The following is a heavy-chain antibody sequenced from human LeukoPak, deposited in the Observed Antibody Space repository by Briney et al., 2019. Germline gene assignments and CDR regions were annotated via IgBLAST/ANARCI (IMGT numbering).Heavy chain of an antibody. Sequence: SETLSLTCTVSGGSISSYYWSWIRQPAGKGLEWIGRIYTSGNTNYNPSLNSRVTMSLDTSKNQFSLKLHSVTAADTAVYYCARSAVAGTVGYYYYYMDVWDKGTTVTVSS. D-gene: IGHD6-13*01. CDR2: IYTSGNT. J-gene: IGHJ6*03. V-gene: IGHV4-4*07. CDR1: GGSISSYY. CDR3: ARSAVAGTVGYYYYYMDV.